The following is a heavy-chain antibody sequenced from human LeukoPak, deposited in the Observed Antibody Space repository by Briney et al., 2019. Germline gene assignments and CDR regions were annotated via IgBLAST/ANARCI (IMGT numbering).Heavy chain of an antibody. CDR2: INHSGST. CDR3: ARGRYSYGFDY. CDR1: GGSFSGYY. D-gene: IGHD5-18*01. Sequence: SETLSFTCAVYGGSFSGYYWSWIRQPPGKGLEWIGEINHSGSTNYNPSLKSRVTISVDTSKNQFSLKLSSVTAADTAVYYCARGRYSYGFDYWGQGTLVTVSS. V-gene: IGHV4-34*01. J-gene: IGHJ4*02.